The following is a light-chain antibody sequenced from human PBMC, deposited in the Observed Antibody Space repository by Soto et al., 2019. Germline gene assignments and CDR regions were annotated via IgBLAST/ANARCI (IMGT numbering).Light chain of an antibody. V-gene: IGKV1-5*01. CDR3: QQRPNWPPAII. J-gene: IGKJ5*01. CDR2: DAS. CDR1: PSISSW. Sequence: DIQMTQSPSTLSASVGDRVTITCRASPSISSWLAWYQQKPGKAPKCLIYDASSLESGVPSRFSGSGSGTEFSLTISSLEPEDSSVYYCQQRPNWPPAIIFGQGTRLE.